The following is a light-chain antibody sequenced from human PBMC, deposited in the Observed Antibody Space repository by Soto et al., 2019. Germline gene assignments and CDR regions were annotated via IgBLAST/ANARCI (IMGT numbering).Light chain of an antibody. CDR2: EVS. J-gene: IGKJ5*01. V-gene: IGKV2D-29*02. Sequence: DVVMTQTPLSLSVAPVQPACISCKSSQRLLHITGETFLFWYLQKPGQSPQLLIYEVSTRVSGVPDRFSGSGSGTDFTLEISRVETDDVGIYYCMQSTQLPPTFGQGTRLEIK. CDR1: QRLLHITGETF. CDR3: MQSTQLPPT.